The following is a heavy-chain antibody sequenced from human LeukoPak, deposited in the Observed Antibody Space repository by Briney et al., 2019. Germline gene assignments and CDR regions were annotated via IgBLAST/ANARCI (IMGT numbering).Heavy chain of an antibody. CDR2: INHSGST. V-gene: IGHV4-34*01. CDR1: GGSFSGSY. D-gene: IGHD3-16*01. J-gene: IGHJ4*02. CDR3: TRSPPPGATAYGVVDF. Sequence: SETLSLTCAVYGGSFSGSYWSWIRQPPGKGLEWIGEINHSGSTNYNPSLKSRVTISIDTSKNQFSLKSRSVTAADTAVCYCTRSPPPGATAYGVVDFWGQGTLVTVSS.